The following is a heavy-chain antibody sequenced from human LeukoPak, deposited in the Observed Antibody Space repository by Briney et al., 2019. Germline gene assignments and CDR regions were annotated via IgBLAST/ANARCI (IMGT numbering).Heavy chain of an antibody. Sequence: ASVKVSCKVSGYTLTELSMHWVRQAPGKGLEWMGGFDPEEGETIYAQKFQGRVTMTEDTSTDTAYMELSSLRSEDTAVYYCATDEMVRGVIYDWGQGTLVTVSS. V-gene: IGHV1-24*01. CDR1: GYTLTELS. D-gene: IGHD3-10*01. CDR3: ATDEMVRGVIYD. J-gene: IGHJ4*02. CDR2: FDPEEGET.